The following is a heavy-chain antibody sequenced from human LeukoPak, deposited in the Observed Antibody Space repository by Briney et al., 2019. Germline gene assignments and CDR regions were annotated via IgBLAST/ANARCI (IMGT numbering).Heavy chain of an antibody. CDR1: GFTFSNYW. CDR3: AKAGYGDPFQGFDY. J-gene: IGHJ4*02. Sequence: GGSLRLSCAASGFTFSNYWMTWAPQAPGKGLEWVDNIRRDGSETRYVDSVKGRFTISRDNARNSPFLQMNSLRAGDPAVYYCAKAGYGDPFQGFDYWGQGTLVTVSS. CDR2: IRRDGSET. D-gene: IGHD4-17*01. V-gene: IGHV3-7*02.